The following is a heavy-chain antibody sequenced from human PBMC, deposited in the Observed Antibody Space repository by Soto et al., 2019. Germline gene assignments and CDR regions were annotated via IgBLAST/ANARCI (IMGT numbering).Heavy chain of an antibody. Sequence: PGGSLRLSCAASGFTFSSYAMHWVRQAPGKGLERVAVISYDGSNKYYADSVKGRFTISRDNSKNTLYLQMNSLRAEDTAVYYCARDPRDRRDYDFWSGYSMYYYYGMDVWGQGTTVTVSS. V-gene: IGHV3-30-3*01. D-gene: IGHD3-3*01. CDR1: GFTFSSYA. J-gene: IGHJ6*02. CDR3: ARDPRDRRDYDFWSGYSMYYYYGMDV. CDR2: ISYDGSNK.